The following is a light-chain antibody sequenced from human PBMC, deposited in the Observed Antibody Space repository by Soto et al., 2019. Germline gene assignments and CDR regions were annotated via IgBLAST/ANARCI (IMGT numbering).Light chain of an antibody. CDR2: AAS. V-gene: IGKV1-39*01. J-gene: IGKJ1*01. CDR1: QSISSH. CDR3: QQSYRTPWT. Sequence: DIQMTQSPSSLSASVGDIVTITCRASQSISSHLNWYQQKPGKAPKLLIYAASTSHIGVPSRFGGGGSGTDFTLTISSLQPEDVATYYCQQSYRTPWTFGQGTKAEIK.